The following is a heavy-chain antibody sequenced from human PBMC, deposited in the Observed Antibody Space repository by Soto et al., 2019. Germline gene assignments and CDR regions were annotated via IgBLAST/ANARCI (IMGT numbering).Heavy chain of an antibody. CDR2: IYYSGST. V-gene: IGHV4-59*08. J-gene: IGHJ4*02. Sequence: SETLSLTCTVSGGSISSYYWSWIRQPPGKGLEWIGYIYYSGSTNYNPSLKSRVTISVDTSKNQFSLKLSSVTAADTAAYYCARLGMVTTYYFDYWGQGTLVTSPQ. CDR1: GGSISSYY. D-gene: IGHD5-18*01. CDR3: ARLGMVTTYYFDY.